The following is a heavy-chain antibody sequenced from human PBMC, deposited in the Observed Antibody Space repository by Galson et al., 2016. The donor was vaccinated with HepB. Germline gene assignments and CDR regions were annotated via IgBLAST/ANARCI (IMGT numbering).Heavy chain of an antibody. D-gene: IGHD1-26*01. CDR1: GFTFSGST. CDR2: IDYWSSTI. J-gene: IGHJ4*02. Sequence: SLRLSCAASGFTFSGSTMNWVRQAPGKGLEWVSYIDYWSSTIYYADSVKGRLTISRDNAMNSLYLQMNTLRDEDTAVYYCARLSTYRYPSVDYWGQGTLVTASS. V-gene: IGHV3-48*02. CDR3: ARLSTYRYPSVDY.